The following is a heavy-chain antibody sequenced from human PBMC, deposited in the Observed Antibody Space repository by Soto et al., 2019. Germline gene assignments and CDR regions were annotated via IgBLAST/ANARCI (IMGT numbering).Heavy chain of an antibody. Sequence: GGSLRLSCVASGFTFSSYWMHWVRQVPGKGLVWVARVNSGGSSTGYADSAKGRFTISRDNAKNTLYLQMNSLRAEDTAGYYCTRAKDRDYDDWGQGTLVTVSS. CDR1: GFTFSSYW. V-gene: IGHV3-74*01. CDR2: VNSGGSST. D-gene: IGHD4-17*01. CDR3: TRAKDRDYDD. J-gene: IGHJ4*02.